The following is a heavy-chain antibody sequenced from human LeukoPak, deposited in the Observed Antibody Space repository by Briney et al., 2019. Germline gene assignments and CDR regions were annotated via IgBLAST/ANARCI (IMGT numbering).Heavy chain of an antibody. D-gene: IGHD6-6*01. Sequence: SETLSLTCAVYGGSFSGYYWSWIRQPPGKGLEWIGEINHSGSTNYNPSLKSRVTISVDTSKNQFSLKLSSVTAADTAVYYCARHRGYSSSFRYFDYWGQGTLVTVSS. CDR3: ARHRGYSSSFRYFDY. V-gene: IGHV4-34*01. CDR1: GGSFSGYY. J-gene: IGHJ4*02. CDR2: INHSGST.